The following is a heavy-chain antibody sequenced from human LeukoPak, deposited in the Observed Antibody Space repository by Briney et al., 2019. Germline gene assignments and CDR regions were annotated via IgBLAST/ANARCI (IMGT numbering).Heavy chain of an antibody. V-gene: IGHV1-2*02. J-gene: IGHJ6*02. CDR2: INPNSSGT. D-gene: IGHD5-12*01. CDR1: GYTFTGYY. CDR3: ARDRGGYDPRSYYYGMDV. Sequence: ASVKVSCKASGYTFTGYYMHWVRQAPGQGLEWMGWINPNSSGTNYAQKFQGRVTMTRDTSISTAYMELSSLRSEDTAVYYCARDRGGYDPRSYYYGMDVWGQGTTVTVSS.